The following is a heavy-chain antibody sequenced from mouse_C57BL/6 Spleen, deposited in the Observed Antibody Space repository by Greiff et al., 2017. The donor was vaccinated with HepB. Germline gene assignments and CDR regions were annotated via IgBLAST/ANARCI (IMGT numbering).Heavy chain of an antibody. CDR2: ISDGGSYT. Sequence: DVMLVESGGGLVKPGGSLKLSCAASGFTFSSYAMSWVRQTPEKRLEWVATISDGGSYTYYPDNVKGRFTISRDNAKNNLYLQMSHLKSEDTAMYYCAGYDGYFLFAYWGQGTLVTVSA. J-gene: IGHJ3*01. D-gene: IGHD2-3*01. CDR3: AGYDGYFLFAY. CDR1: GFTFSSYA. V-gene: IGHV5-4*03.